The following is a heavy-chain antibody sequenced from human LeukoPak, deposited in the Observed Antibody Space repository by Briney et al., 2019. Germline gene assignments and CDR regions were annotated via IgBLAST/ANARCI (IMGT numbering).Heavy chain of an antibody. CDR3: ARDPEWGAFDI. J-gene: IGHJ3*02. D-gene: IGHD1-14*01. Sequence: PGGSLRLSCAASGFTFSASWMTWVLQLPGKGLEWSANINPDGSATGYVDSVKGRFTISKDNAKNSLYLQMDCLRDEDTAVYYCARDPEWGAFDIWGQGTVVTVSS. V-gene: IGHV3-7*01. CDR2: INPDGSAT. CDR1: GFTFSASW.